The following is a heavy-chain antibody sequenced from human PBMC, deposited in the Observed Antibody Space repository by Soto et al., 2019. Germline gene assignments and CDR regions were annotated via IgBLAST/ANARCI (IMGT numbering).Heavy chain of an antibody. Sequence: EVQLLESGGGLVQPGGSLRLSCAASGFTFSSYAMSWVRQAPGKGMEWVAAISGSGGSTYYADSVKGRFTISRENSKNTLYLQMNSLRAEDAAVYYCAKDLVGSNADYHDYWGQGTLVTVSS. V-gene: IGHV3-23*01. D-gene: IGHD2-15*01. CDR1: GFTFSSYA. J-gene: IGHJ4*02. CDR3: AKDLVGSNADYHDY. CDR2: ISGSGGST.